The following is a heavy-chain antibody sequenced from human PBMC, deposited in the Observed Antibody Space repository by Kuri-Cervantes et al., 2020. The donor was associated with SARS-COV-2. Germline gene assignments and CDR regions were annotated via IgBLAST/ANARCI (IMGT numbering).Heavy chain of an antibody. CDR3: AHSLIHFDY. V-gene: IGHV2-70*12. CDR1: GYSISSGYYW. Sequence: LRLSCAVSGYSISSGYYWGWIRQPPGKGLEWLARIDWDDDKYCSTSLKSRLTITKDTSKNQVVHTMTNMDPVDTATYYCAHSLIHFDYWGQGTLVTVSS. CDR2: IDWDDDK. J-gene: IGHJ4*02.